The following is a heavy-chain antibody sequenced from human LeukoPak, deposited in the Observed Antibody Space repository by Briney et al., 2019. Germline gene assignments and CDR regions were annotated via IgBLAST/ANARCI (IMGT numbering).Heavy chain of an antibody. CDR1: RGSLISFY. Sequence: PSGNPSLTRTVSRGSLISFYWGWVRQPPGEGLELVGNIYYSGSTNYNASLKSRLTISVDTSKNQFSLDLTSVTAADTAVYYCARVLRYYDTYYFDYWGQGSLVTVSS. D-gene: IGHD3-9*01. CDR3: ARVLRYYDTYYFDY. CDR2: IYYSGST. V-gene: IGHV4-59*01. J-gene: IGHJ4*02.